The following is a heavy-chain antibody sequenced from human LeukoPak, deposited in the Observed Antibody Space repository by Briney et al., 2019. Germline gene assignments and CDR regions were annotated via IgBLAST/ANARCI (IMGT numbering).Heavy chain of an antibody. CDR3: AKDLLGGDSGSYYEVGELGMDV. CDR2: ISYDGSNK. CDR1: GFTFSSYG. V-gene: IGHV3-30*18. Sequence: GGSLRLSCAVSGFTFSSYGMHWVRQAPGKGLEWVAVISYDGSNKYYADSVKGRFTISRDKSKNTLYLQMNSLRAEDTAVYYCAKDLLGGDSGSYYEVGELGMDVWGQGTTVAVSS. J-gene: IGHJ6*02. D-gene: IGHD1-26*01.